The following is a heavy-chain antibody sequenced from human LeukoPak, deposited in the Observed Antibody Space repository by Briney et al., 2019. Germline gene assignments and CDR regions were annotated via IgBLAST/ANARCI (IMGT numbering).Heavy chain of an antibody. CDR2: VDPEDGET. CDR3: ARGQASGDLDY. CDR1: GYTFTDYY. V-gene: IGHV1-69-2*01. J-gene: IGHJ4*02. D-gene: IGHD4-17*01. Sequence: ASVKVSCKVSGYTFTDYYMHWVQQAPGKGLEWMGLVDPEDGETIYAEKFQGRVTITRNTSISTAYMELSSLRSEDTAVYYCARGQASGDLDYWGQGTLVTVSS.